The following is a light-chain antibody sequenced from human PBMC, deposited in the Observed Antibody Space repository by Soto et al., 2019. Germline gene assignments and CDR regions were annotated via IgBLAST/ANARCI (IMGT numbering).Light chain of an antibody. Sequence: VMTQSPDTQCVSPGERATLTCRAGQGVTTNFAWYQQKSGQSPRLLIYDVSIRATGVPARFSATGSETDFTLTIICLQSGDPAVYFCQQYNNWPLSFGQGKRLEIK. J-gene: IGKJ5*01. CDR3: QQYNNWPLS. V-gene: IGKV3-15*01. CDR1: QGVTTN. CDR2: DVS.